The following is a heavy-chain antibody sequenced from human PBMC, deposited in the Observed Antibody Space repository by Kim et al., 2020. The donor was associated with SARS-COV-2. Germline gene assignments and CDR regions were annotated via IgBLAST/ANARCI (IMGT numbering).Heavy chain of an antibody. CDR2: T. D-gene: IGHD2-15*01. J-gene: IGHJ5*02. Sequence: TKYSPGFQGRVTITRDTSASTTYMGLSSLRSEDTGIYYCARGWSATGIDPWGQGTLVTVSS. CDR3: ARGWSATGIDP. V-gene: IGHV1-3*01.